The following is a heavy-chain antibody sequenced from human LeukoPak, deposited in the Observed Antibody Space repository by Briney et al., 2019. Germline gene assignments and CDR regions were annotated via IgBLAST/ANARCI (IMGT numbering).Heavy chain of an antibody. J-gene: IGHJ3*02. CDR2: IFYSGST. D-gene: IGHD6-25*01. V-gene: IGHV4-61*01. CDR3: ARLQGIAASTTRSNAFDI. CDR1: GASVSSATYY. Sequence: PSETLSLTCTVSGASVSSATYYWNWIRQPPGKGLEWIGYIFYSGSTNYNASLKSRVTISVDTSKNQFSLRLSSVTAADTAMYYCARLQGIAASTTRSNAFDIWGQGTMVTVSS.